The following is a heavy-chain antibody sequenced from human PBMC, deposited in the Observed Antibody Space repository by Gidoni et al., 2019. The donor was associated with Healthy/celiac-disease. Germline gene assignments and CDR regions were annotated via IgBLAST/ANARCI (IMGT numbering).Heavy chain of an antibody. V-gene: IGHV1-69*04. CDR1: GGPFSSYA. D-gene: IGHD1-26*01. Sequence: QVQLVQSGAEVKKPGSSVKVSCKASGGPFSSYAISWVRPAPGQGLEWMGRNIPILGIANYAQKFQGRVTIAADKSTSTAYMELSSLRSEDTAVYYCARLATGWEMANALFDYWGQGTLVTVSS. J-gene: IGHJ4*02. CDR2: NIPILGIA. CDR3: ARLATGWEMANALFDY.